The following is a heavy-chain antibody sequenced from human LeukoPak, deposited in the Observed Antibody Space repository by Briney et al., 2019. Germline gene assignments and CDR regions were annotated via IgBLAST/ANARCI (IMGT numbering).Heavy chain of an antibody. CDR3: ARDHARVRRQYSSSGGN. Sequence: PGGSLRLSCAASGFTFSSYSMNWVRQAPGKGLEWVSSISSSSSYIYYADSVKGRFTISRDNAKNSLYLQMNSLRAEDTAVYYCARDHARVRRQYSSSGGNWGQGTLVTVSS. CDR2: ISSSSSYI. CDR1: GFTFSSYS. V-gene: IGHV3-21*01. D-gene: IGHD6-13*01. J-gene: IGHJ4*02.